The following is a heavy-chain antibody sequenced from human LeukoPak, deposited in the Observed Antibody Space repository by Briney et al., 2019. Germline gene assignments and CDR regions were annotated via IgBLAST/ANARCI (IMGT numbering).Heavy chain of an antibody. Sequence: SEALSLTCTVSGASISSYYWTWVRQPPGKGLEWIGYTSNSGGTNYNPSLTRRVTISVDTSKNQFSLKLTSVTAADTAIYFCTRHSTSSAPSAYWGQGTLVTVSS. D-gene: IGHD2-2*01. CDR2: TSNSGGT. CDR1: GASISSYY. J-gene: IGHJ4*02. V-gene: IGHV4-59*08. CDR3: TRHSTSSAPSAY.